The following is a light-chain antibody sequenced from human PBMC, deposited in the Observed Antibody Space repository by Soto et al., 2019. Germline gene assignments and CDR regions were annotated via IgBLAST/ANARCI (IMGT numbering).Light chain of an antibody. CDR3: QQSDSTPLT. CDR1: QSISTY. J-gene: IGKJ4*01. Sequence: DIQMTQSPSSVSASVGDRVTITCRASQSISTYLNWYQQKPGKAPKLLIYAASSLQSGVPSRFRGSGSGTDFTLTISSLQPEDFATYYCQQSDSTPLTFGGGTKVAIK. V-gene: IGKV1-39*01. CDR2: AAS.